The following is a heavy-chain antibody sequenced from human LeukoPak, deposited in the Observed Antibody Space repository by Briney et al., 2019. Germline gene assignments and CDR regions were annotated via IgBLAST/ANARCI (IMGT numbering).Heavy chain of an antibody. Sequence: GASVKVSCKASGYTFTGYYMLWVRQAPGQGLEWMGWINPNSGGTNYAQKFQGRVTMTRDTSISTAYMELSRLRSDDTAVYYCARGQDYGDGFVNYYYYGMDVWGQGTTVTVSS. J-gene: IGHJ6*02. D-gene: IGHD4-17*01. CDR1: GYTFTGYY. CDR2: INPNSGGT. CDR3: ARGQDYGDGFVNYYYYGMDV. V-gene: IGHV1-2*02.